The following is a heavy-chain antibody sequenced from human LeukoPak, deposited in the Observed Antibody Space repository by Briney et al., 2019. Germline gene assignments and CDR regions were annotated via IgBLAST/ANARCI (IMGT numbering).Heavy chain of an antibody. J-gene: IGHJ3*02. D-gene: IGHD3-9*01. Sequence: PGGSLRLSCAASGFTFSSYEMNWVRQAPGKGLEWVSYISSSGSTIYYADSVKGRFTISRDNAKNSLYLQMNSLRAEDTAVYYCARGAIFRGGAFDIWGQGTMVTVSS. CDR2: ISSSGSTI. CDR1: GFTFSSYE. V-gene: IGHV3-48*03. CDR3: ARGAIFRGGAFDI.